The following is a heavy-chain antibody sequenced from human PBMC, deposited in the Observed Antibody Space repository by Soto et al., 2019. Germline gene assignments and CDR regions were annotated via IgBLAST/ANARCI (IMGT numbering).Heavy chain of an antibody. Sequence: QVQLVQSGAEVKKPGASVKVSCKASGYTFTSYGISWVRQAPGQGLEWMGWISAYNGNTNYAQKLQGRVTMTTDTTTSPAYMELRSLRSDDTAVYYCAVDHCSSTSCYAGGWFDPWGQGTLVTVSS. CDR1: GYTFTSYG. CDR2: ISAYNGNT. CDR3: AVDHCSSTSCYAGGWFDP. D-gene: IGHD2-2*01. V-gene: IGHV1-18*01. J-gene: IGHJ5*02.